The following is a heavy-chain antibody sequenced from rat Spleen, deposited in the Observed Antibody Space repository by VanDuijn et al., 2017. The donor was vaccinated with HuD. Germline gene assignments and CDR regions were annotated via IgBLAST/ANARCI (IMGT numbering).Heavy chain of an antibody. V-gene: IGHV5S13*01. J-gene: IGHJ3*01. D-gene: IGHD1-2*01. CDR3: TRLGIAAIGNWFSY. CDR2: IGTGGDIT. CDR1: GFTFSDYD. Sequence: EVQLVESGGGLVQPGGSLKLSCAASGFTFSDYDMAWVRQAPTKGLEWIASIGTGGDITYFRDSVKGRFTISRDDAKNTQYLQMDSLRSEDTATYYCTRLGIAAIGNWFSYWGQGTLVTVSA.